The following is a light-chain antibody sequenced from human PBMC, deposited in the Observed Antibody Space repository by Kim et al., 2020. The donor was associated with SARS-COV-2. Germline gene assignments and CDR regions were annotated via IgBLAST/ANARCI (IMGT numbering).Light chain of an antibody. J-gene: IGLJ2*01. CDR3: NSRDSNDNVV. CDR2: GKN. Sequence: ALGQKVRITCQGDSLRSYYATWYQQKQGQAPIVVIYGKNNRTSGIPDRFSGSSSGNTASLTITGTQAGDEADYYCNSRDSNDNVVFGGGTQLTVL. CDR1: SLRSYY. V-gene: IGLV3-19*01.